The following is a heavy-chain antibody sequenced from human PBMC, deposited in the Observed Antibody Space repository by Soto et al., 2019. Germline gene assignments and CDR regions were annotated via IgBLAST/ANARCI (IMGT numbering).Heavy chain of an antibody. CDR1: GYTFTSYC. V-gene: IGHV1-18*04. CDR3: ARGGLSSGWYRLDYYYYGMDV. Sequence: ASVKVSCKASGYTFTSYCISWVLQAPGQGLEWMGWISAYNGNTNYAQKLQGRVTMTTDTSTSTAYMELRSLRSDDTAVYYCARGGLSSGWYRLDYYYYGMDVWGQGTTVTVSS. CDR2: ISAYNGNT. D-gene: IGHD6-19*01. J-gene: IGHJ6*02.